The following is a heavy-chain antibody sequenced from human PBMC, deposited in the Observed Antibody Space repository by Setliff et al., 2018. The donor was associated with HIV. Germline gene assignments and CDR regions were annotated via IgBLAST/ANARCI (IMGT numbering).Heavy chain of an antibody. V-gene: IGHV1-46*01. CDR3: ARDEGFDSSGYYLGTFDY. CDR2: INPSGDST. J-gene: IGHJ4*02. Sequence: ASVKVSCKASGFTFTRYYMHWVRQAPGQGLEWMGIINPSGDSTTYAQTLQGRVTITTDTSTSTAYMELRSLRSDDTAVYYCARDEGFDSSGYYLGTFDYWGQGTLVTVSS. CDR1: GFTFTRYY. D-gene: IGHD3-22*01.